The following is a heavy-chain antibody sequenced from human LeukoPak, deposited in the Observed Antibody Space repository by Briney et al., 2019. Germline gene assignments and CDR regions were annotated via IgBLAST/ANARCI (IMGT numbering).Heavy chain of an antibody. D-gene: IGHD5-18*01. V-gene: IGHV4-61*02. Sequence: SETLSLTCTVSGGSISSGSYYWSWIRQPAGTGLEWIGRIYTSGSTNYNPSLKSRVTISVDTSKNQFSLKLSSVTAADTAVYYCARGLYSYGTIYYYYYYMDVWGKGTTVTISS. CDR3: ARGLYSYGTIYYYYYYMDV. CDR1: GGSISSGSYY. CDR2: IYTSGST. J-gene: IGHJ6*03.